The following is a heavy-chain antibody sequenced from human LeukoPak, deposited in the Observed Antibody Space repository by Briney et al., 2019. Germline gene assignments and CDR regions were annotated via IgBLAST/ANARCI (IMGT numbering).Heavy chain of an antibody. V-gene: IGHV5-51*01. J-gene: IGHJ4*02. CDR2: IYPDDSET. CDR3: ARHYPGGDYFIDY. D-gene: IGHD4-17*01. CDR1: GYSFTSYW. Sequence: PGESLKISCKGSGYSFTSYWIGWVRQMPGKGLEWVGIIYPDDSETRYSPSFQDQVTISADKSISTAYLQWSSLTASDTAMYYCARHYPGGDYFIDYWGQGTLVTVSS.